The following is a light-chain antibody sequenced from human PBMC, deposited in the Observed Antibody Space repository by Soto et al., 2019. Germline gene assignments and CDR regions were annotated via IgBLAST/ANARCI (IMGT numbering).Light chain of an antibody. CDR3: CSYAGRSTLV. J-gene: IGLJ2*01. CDR1: SSDVGNYNL. CDR2: DGS. Sequence: QSALTQPASVSGSPGQSITISCTGTSSDVGNYNLVSWYQQHPGKAPKLLIYDGSKWPSGVSNRFSGSKSGNTASLTISWLQTEDEADYYCCSYAGRSTLVFGGGTKVTVL. V-gene: IGLV2-23*01.